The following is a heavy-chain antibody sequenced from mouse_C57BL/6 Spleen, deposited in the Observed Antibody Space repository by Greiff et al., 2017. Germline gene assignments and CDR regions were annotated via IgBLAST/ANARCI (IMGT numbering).Heavy chain of an antibody. CDR1: GYSITSGYY. CDR3: ARSYGTPSWFAF. CDR2: ISYDGSN. Sequence: EVQLVESGPGLVKPSQSLSLTCSVTGYSITSGYYWNWIRQFPGNKLERMGYISYDGSNNYNPSLKNQISITRDTSKNPFFLKLNSVTTEDTATYYCARSYGTPSWFAFWGQGTLVTVSA. D-gene: IGHD1-1*01. J-gene: IGHJ3*01. V-gene: IGHV3-6*01.